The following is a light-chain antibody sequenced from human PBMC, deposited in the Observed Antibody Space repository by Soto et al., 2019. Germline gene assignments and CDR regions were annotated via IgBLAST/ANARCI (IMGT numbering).Light chain of an antibody. CDR2: AVT. J-gene: IGLJ1*01. V-gene: IGLV2-14*01. Sequence: QSALTQPASMSGSPGQSITISCTGTSSDVGGYNYVSWYQQHPGKAPKLMIYAVTDRPSGVSSRFSGFKSGNTASLTISGLQAEDEADYYCSSYTSSSTLFGTGTKVTVL. CDR1: SSDVGGYNY. CDR3: SSYTSSSTL.